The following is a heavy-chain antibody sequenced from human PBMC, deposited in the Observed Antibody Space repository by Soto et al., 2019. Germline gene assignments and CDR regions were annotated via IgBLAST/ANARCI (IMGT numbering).Heavy chain of an antibody. Sequence: EVQLVESGGGLVQPGGSLRLSCAASGFTVSSNYMSWVRQAPGKGLEWVSVIYSGGSTYYADSVKGRFTISRDNSKNTLYLQMNSLRAEDTAVYYCARDHIVVVTAIPYYYGMDVWGQGTTVTVSS. J-gene: IGHJ6*02. CDR2: IYSGGST. V-gene: IGHV3-66*01. D-gene: IGHD2-21*02. CDR1: GFTVSSNY. CDR3: ARDHIVVVTAIPYYYGMDV.